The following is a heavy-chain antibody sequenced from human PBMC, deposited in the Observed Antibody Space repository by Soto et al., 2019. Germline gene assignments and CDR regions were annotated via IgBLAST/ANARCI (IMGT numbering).Heavy chain of an antibody. D-gene: IGHD3-16*02. Sequence: ETLSLTCTVSGDSISSYYWSWIRQSPGKGLEWIGFIYYPGTTTYNSSLESRVTISVDTSKNQFSLKLSSVTAADTAVYYCARHFGWGTYQFDYWGQGTLVTVS. CDR3: ARHFGWGTYQFDY. CDR2: IYYPGTT. J-gene: IGHJ4*02. V-gene: IGHV4-59*08. CDR1: GDSISSYY.